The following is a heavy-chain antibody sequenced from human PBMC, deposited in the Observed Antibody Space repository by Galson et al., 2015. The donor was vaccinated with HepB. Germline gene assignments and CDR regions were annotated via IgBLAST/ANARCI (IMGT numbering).Heavy chain of an antibody. CDR2: ITDDGLST. V-gene: IGHV3-64D*06. CDR1: GFIFSSYA. Sequence: SLRLSCAASGFIFSSYAMHWVRQAPGKGLEYVSAITDDGLSTHYADSVKGRFSISRDNSKNTLYLQMSGLRLEDTALYYCVKPTVGSHWPYYRGMDVWGQGTTVTDSS. J-gene: IGHJ6*02. CDR3: VKPTVGSHWPYYRGMDV. D-gene: IGHD3-10*01.